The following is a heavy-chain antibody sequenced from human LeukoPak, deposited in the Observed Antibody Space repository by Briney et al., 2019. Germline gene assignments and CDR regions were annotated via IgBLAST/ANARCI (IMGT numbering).Heavy chain of an antibody. CDR2: TSSSSSTI. J-gene: IGHJ4*02. D-gene: IGHD6-13*01. V-gene: IGHV3-48*01. Sequence: PGGSLRLSCTASGFTFTSYSMNWVRQAPGKGLEWVSYTSSSSSTIYYADSVKGRFTISRDNAKNSLYLQMNSLRAEDTAVYYCASGAAVGASRFDYWGQGTLVTVSS. CDR1: GFTFTSYS. CDR3: ASGAAVGASRFDY.